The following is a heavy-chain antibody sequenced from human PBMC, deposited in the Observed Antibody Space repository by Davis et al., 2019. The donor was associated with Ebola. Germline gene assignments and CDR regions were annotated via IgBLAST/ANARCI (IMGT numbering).Heavy chain of an antibody. CDR1: GGSFSGYY. V-gene: IGHV4-34*01. CDR3: ARGLIVVVPAAIFRWFDP. J-gene: IGHJ5*02. Sequence: PSETLSLTCAVYGGSFSGYYWSWIRQPPGKGLEWIGEINHSGSTNYNPSLKSRVTISVDTSKNQFSLKLSSVTAADTAVYYCARGLIVVVPAAIFRWFDPWGQGTLVTVSS. D-gene: IGHD2-2*01. CDR2: INHSGST.